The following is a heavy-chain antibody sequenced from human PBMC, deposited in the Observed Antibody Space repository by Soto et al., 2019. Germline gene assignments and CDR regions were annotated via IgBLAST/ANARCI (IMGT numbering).Heavy chain of an antibody. CDR3: ARGGETTMFRVVIASWLDP. CDR1: GFTFSDYY. CDR2: ITSSSSYT. D-gene: IGHD3-10*01. Sequence: QVQLVESGGGLVKPGGSLRLSCAASGFTFSDYYMSWVRQAPGKGLEWVSYITSSSSYTNYADSVKGRFTISRDNAKNSLYRQKNSLRAEVTTVYYCARGGETTMFRVVIASWLDPWGQATLVTVS. V-gene: IGHV3-11*05. J-gene: IGHJ5*02.